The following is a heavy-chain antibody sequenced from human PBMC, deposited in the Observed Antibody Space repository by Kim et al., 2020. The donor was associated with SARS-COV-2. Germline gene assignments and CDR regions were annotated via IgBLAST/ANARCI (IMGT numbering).Heavy chain of an antibody. V-gene: IGHV3-33*05. CDR1: GFTFSSYG. J-gene: IGHJ4*01. CDR2: ISYDGSNK. CDR3: ARDGLQRSTRGYFDY. Sequence: GGSLRLSCAASGFTFSSYGMHWVRQAPGKGLEWVAVISYDGSNKYYADSVKGRFTISRDNSKNTLYLQMNSLRAEDTAVYYCARDGLQRSTRGYFDYWG. D-gene: IGHD2-2*01.